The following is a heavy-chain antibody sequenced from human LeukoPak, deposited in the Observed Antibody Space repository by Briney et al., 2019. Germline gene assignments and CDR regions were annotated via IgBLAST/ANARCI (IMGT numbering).Heavy chain of an antibody. CDR3: AREGDYYCSGGSCYDY. D-gene: IGHD2-15*01. J-gene: IGHJ4*02. CDR2: IKQDGSEK. CDR1: GFTFSSYS. V-gene: IGHV3-7*01. Sequence: GGSLRLSCAASGFTFSSYSMNWVRQAPGKGLEWVANIKQDGSEKYYVDSVKGRFTISRDNAKNSLYLQMNSLRAEDTAVYYCAREGDYYCSGGSCYDYWGQGTLVTVSS.